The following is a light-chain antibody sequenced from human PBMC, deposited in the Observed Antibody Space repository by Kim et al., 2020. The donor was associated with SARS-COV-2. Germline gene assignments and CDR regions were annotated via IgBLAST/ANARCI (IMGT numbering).Light chain of an antibody. CDR3: QEYKISPNT. CDR1: QAIDIY. V-gene: IGKV1-27*01. Sequence: IQMTQSPSSLSVSVGDRVTITCRASQAIDIYLAWYQQKPGKVPKLLIYGASTLQSGVPSRFGGSGSGTDFTFTISSLQPEDVATYYCQEYKISPNTFGQGTKLE. J-gene: IGKJ2*01. CDR2: GAS.